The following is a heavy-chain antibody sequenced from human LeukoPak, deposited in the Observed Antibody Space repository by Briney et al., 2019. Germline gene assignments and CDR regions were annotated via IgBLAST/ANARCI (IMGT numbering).Heavy chain of an antibody. CDR3: ARDVVLAAGKDNWFDP. Sequence: ASVKVSCKASGYTFTSYDISWVRQAPGQGLEWMGGIIPIFGTANYAQKFQGRVTITTDESTSTAYMELSSLRSEDTAVYYCARDVVLAAGKDNWFDPWGQGTLVTVSS. CDR1: GYTFTSYD. V-gene: IGHV1-69*05. J-gene: IGHJ5*02. CDR2: IIPIFGTA. D-gene: IGHD6-13*01.